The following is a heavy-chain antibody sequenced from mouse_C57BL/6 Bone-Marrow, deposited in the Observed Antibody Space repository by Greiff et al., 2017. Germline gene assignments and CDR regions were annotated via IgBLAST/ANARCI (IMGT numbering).Heavy chain of an antibody. V-gene: IGHV1-69*01. CDR1: GYTFTSHW. Sequence: QVQLQQPGAELVMPGASVKLSCKASGYTFTSHWVHWVKQRPGQGLEWIGEIDPSDSFTNYNQTFKGKSTLTVDKSSSTAYMQLSSLTSEDSAVYYCARRRFPYYFDDWGQGTTLTVSS. CDR3: ARRRFPYYFDD. J-gene: IGHJ2*01. CDR2: IDPSDSFT.